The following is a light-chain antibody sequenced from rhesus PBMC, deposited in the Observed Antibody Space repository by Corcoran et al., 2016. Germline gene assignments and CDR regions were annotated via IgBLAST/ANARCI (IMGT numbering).Light chain of an antibody. CDR3: QQYSNWPLT. V-gene: IGKV3S9*01. CDR2: GAS. Sequence: EIVMTQSPATLSLSPGERATLSCRASQSVSSYVAWYQQKPEQAPRLLIYGASSRATGIPDRFSGSGSWTDFTLTISSLEPEEFAVYYCQQYSNWPLTFGPGTKLDIK. CDR1: QSVSSY. J-gene: IGKJ3*01.